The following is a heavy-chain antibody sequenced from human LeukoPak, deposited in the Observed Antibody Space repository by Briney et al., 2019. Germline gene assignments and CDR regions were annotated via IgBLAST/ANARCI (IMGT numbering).Heavy chain of an antibody. CDR2: MNPNSGNT. Sequence: ASVKVSCKASGYTFTSYDINWVRQATGQGLEWMGWMNPNSGNTGYAQKFQGRVTITRNTSISTAYMELSSLRSEDTAVYYCARAYSSGWYPSYYYYYMDVWGKGTTVTVSS. D-gene: IGHD6-19*01. V-gene: IGHV1-8*03. CDR1: GYTFTSYD. CDR3: ARAYSSGWYPSYYYYYMDV. J-gene: IGHJ6*03.